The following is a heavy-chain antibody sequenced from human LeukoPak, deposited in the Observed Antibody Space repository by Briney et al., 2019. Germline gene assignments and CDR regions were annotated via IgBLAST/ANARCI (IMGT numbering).Heavy chain of an antibody. CDR3: AXXXXXYY. J-gene: IGHJ4*02. V-gene: IGHV3-21*04. CDR2: ISRSGNDI. CDR1: XFTFSSYS. Sequence: CXXSXFTFSSYSMNWVRQAPGKGLEWVSCISRSGNDIYYADSVKGRFTISRDNAKNSLYLQMNSLRAEDTDVYYCAXXXXXYYWGQXTLVTVSS.